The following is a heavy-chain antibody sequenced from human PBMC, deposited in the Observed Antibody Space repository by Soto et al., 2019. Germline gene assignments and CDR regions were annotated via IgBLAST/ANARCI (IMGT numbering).Heavy chain of an antibody. Sequence: PSETLSLTCRVSGGSISDDYWSWIRQPPGKRLEWIGYMYKGGSINYNPSLKSRVTISVDTSENQFSLKLSSVTAADTAVYYCARSYYDRSGYAVDPWGQGTLVTVSS. V-gene: IGHV4-4*09. CDR1: GGSISDDY. CDR3: ARSYYDRSGYAVDP. J-gene: IGHJ5*02. CDR2: MYKGGSI. D-gene: IGHD3-22*01.